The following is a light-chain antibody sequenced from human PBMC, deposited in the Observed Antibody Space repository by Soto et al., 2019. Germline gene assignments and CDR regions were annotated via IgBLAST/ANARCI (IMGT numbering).Light chain of an antibody. V-gene: IGKV3-15*01. Sequence: EMVMTQSPAPFSVSLGERVTFSCRASQSVSTNLAWYQHKVGQAPRLLIYAASTRATGIPSRFSGSGSGTEFALSISSLQSEDFAVYYCQQYDKWPYTFGQGTKLEIK. J-gene: IGKJ2*01. CDR3: QQYDKWPYT. CDR1: QSVSTN. CDR2: AAS.